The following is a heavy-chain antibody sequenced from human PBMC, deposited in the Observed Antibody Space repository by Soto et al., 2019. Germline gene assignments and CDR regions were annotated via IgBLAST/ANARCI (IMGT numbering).Heavy chain of an antibody. D-gene: IGHD6-13*01. CDR3: ARRDSSSWYEGEENFDY. CDR2: MNPNSGNT. CDR1: GYTFTSYD. J-gene: IGHJ4*02. Sequence: QVQLVQSGAEVKKPGASVKVSCKASGYTFTSYDINWVRQATGQGLEWMGWMNPNSGNTGYAQKFQGRVTMTRNNSISTAYMELSRLISEDTAVYYCARRDSSSWYEGEENFDYWGQGTLVTVSS. V-gene: IGHV1-8*01.